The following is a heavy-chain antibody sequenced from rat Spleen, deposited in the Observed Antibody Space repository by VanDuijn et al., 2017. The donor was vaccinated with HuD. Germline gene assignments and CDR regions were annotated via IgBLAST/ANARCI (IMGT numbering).Heavy chain of an antibody. CDR2: MRYDGDT. D-gene: IGHD1-2*01. J-gene: IGHJ3*01. CDR3: TRGRDSSPNWFAY. Sequence: QVQLKQSGPGLVQPSQTLSLTCSVSGFSLTGNNVYWVRQPPGKGLEWMGRMRYDGDTSYNSTLKSRLSISRDTSKNQVFLKMNRLQTDDTGTYYCTRGRDSSPNWFAYWGQGTLVTVSS. CDR1: GFSLTGNN. V-gene: IGHV2-63*01.